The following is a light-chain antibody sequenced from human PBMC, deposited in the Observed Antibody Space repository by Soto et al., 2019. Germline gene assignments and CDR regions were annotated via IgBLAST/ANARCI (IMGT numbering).Light chain of an antibody. V-gene: IGLV2-23*01. J-gene: IGLJ1*01. CDR3: CSYAGSSTPYV. CDR1: SSDVGSYNL. Sequence: QSVLTQPASVSGSPGQSITISCTGTSSDVGSYNLVSWYQQHPGKAPKVMIYEGSKRPSGVSNRFSGSKSGNTASLTISGLQAEDEADYYCCSYAGSSTPYVFGTGTKLTVL. CDR2: EGS.